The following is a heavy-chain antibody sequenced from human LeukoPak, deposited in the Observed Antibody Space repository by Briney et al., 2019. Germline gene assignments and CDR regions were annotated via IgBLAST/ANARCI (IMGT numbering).Heavy chain of an antibody. CDR3: ARTTMVRGVSPFDY. D-gene: IGHD3-10*01. V-gene: IGHV1-18*04. CDR1: GYTFTSYG. Sequence: ASVKVSCKASGYTFTSYGISWVRQAPGQGLEWMGWISAYNGNTNYAQKLQGRVTMTTDTSTSTAYMELRSLRSDDTAVYYCARTTMVRGVSPFDYWGQGTLVTVSS. CDR2: ISAYNGNT. J-gene: IGHJ4*02.